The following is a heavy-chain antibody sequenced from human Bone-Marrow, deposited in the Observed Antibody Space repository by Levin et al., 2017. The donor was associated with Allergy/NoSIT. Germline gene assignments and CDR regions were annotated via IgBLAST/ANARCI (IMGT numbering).Heavy chain of an antibody. J-gene: IGHJ4*02. Sequence: SGGSLRLSCVASGFTFGNFEMNWVRQAPGGGLEWVSYINSTGNVIQYADAVKGRFTISRDNAKDSLYLQMNNLRVEDTAVYYCTRTTAARLWGQGTLVAVSS. CDR1: GFTFGNFE. CDR2: INSTGNVI. CDR3: TRTTAARL. D-gene: IGHD6-6*01. V-gene: IGHV3-48*03.